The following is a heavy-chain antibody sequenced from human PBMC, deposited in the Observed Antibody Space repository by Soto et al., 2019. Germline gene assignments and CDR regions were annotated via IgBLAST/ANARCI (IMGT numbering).Heavy chain of an antibody. Sequence: SETLSLTCTVSGGSISSYYWSWIRQPPGKGLEWIGYIYYSGSTNYNPSLKSRVTISVDTSKNQFSLKLSSVTAADTAVYYCARVRVTEGLYYYYMDVWGKGTTVTVSS. V-gene: IGHV4-59*01. CDR1: GGSISSYY. CDR2: IYYSGST. J-gene: IGHJ6*03. CDR3: ARVRVTEGLYYYYMDV. D-gene: IGHD1-1*01.